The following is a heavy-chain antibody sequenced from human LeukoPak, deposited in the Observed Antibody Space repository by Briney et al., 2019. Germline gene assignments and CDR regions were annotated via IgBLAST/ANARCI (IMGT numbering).Heavy chain of an antibody. Sequence: GGSLRLSCAASGFTFSSYSLSWDRQAPGRGLEWVSSIDSSSSYIFYADSVKGRFTMSRDNAKNSLYLQMNSLRVEDTAVYYCARSVMVIGTTRGSDYWGLGTLVTVSS. CDR1: GFTFSSYS. V-gene: IGHV3-21*01. CDR2: IDSSSSYI. D-gene: IGHD2/OR15-2a*01. CDR3: ARSVMVIGTTRGSDY. J-gene: IGHJ4*02.